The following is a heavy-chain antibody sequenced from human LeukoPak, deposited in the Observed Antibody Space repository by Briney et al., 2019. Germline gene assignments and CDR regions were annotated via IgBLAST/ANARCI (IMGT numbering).Heavy chain of an antibody. CDR2: MNPNSGNT. J-gene: IGHJ5*02. Sequence: ASVKVSCKASGYTFTSYDINWVRQATGQGLEWMGWMNPNSGNTAYAQKFQGRVTMTRDSSINTAYMELSSLISEDTAVYYCAKTDSWTANWFDPWGQGTLVTVSS. V-gene: IGHV1-8*02. CDR3: AKTDSWTANWFDP. D-gene: IGHD6-13*01. CDR1: GYTFTSYD.